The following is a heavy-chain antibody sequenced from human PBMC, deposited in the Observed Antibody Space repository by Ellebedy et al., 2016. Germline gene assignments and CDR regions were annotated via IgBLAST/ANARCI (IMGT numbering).Heavy chain of an antibody. CDR2: ISYDGSNK. J-gene: IGHJ3*02. CDR1: GFTFSSYA. CDR3: ARGWPQFRDAFDI. V-gene: IGHV3-30-3*01. D-gene: IGHD5-24*01. Sequence: GGSLRLSXAASGFTFSSYAMHWVRQAPGKGLEWVAVISYDGSNKYYADSVKGRFTISRDNSKNTLYLQMNSLRAEDTAVYYCARGWPQFRDAFDIWGQGTMVTVSS.